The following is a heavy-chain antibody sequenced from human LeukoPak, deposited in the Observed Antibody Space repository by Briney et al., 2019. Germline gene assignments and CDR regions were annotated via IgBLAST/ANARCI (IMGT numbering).Heavy chain of an antibody. CDR1: GASISSSY. V-gene: IGHV4-59*01. CDR3: VRGNYDNRGYSNAFDI. J-gene: IGHJ3*02. CDR2: IYHNGNT. Sequence: PSETLSLTCTVSGASISSSYWSWVRQPPGKRLEWIGFIYHNGNTNSNPSLKSRVTISADTSKNQFSLKLTSVTAADTAVYYCVRGNYDNRGYSNAFDIWGQGAMVTVSS. D-gene: IGHD3-22*01.